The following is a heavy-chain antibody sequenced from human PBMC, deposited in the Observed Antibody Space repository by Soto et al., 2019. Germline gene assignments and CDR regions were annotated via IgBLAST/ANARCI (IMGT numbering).Heavy chain of an antibody. D-gene: IGHD4-17*01. V-gene: IGHV1-18*01. J-gene: IGHJ3*02. CDR2: ISAYKGNT. CDR1: GYTFTSYG. CDR3: ALSKITVTTTAFDI. Sequence: SVKVACKASGYTFTSYGISWVRQAPGQGLEWMGWISAYKGNTNYAQKLQGRVTMTTDTSTSTAYMELRSLRSDDTAVYYCALSKITVTTTAFDIWGQGTMVTVSS.